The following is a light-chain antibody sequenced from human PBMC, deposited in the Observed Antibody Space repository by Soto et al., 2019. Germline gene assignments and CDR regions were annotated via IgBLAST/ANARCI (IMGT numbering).Light chain of an antibody. CDR3: QQYGTSTLIT. CDR1: QSVSSNY. V-gene: IGKV3-20*01. CDR2: GAS. Sequence: ESVLTQSPGTLSVSPGERATLSCRGRQSVSSNYLAWYQQKRXXAHRLLLYGASSRATGIPDRFSGSGSGTDFNLTISRLEPEDFEVYYCQQYGTSTLITFGQGTRLEI. J-gene: IGKJ5*01.